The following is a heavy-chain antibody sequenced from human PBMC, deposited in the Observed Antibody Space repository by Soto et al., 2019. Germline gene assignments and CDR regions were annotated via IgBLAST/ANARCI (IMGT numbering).Heavy chain of an antibody. J-gene: IGHJ4*02. Sequence: ASVKLSCKASGYTFTGHYIHWVRQAPEQGPEWMGEIGPESGATRYAQKFQGRVTMTMDTSVTTVYMELKNLSPDDTAVYYCGRGRSGQIVVFYWGQGTPVTVSS. CDR1: GYTFTGHY. V-gene: IGHV1-2*02. D-gene: IGHD1-26*01. CDR2: IGPESGAT. CDR3: GRGRSGQIVVFY.